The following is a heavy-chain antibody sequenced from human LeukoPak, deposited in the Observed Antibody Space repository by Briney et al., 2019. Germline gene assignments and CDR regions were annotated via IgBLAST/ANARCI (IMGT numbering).Heavy chain of an antibody. CDR2: ISGSGGST. D-gene: IGHD6-13*01. CDR3: AKGQAAAGGWNYFDY. CDR1: GFTFSSYA. V-gene: IGHV3-23*01. Sequence: SGGCLRLSCAASGFTFSSYAMSWVRQAPGKGLEWGSAISGSGGSTYYADSVKGRFTISRDNSKTTLYLQMNSLRAEATAVYYCAKGQAAAGGWNYFDYWGQGTLVTVSS. J-gene: IGHJ4*02.